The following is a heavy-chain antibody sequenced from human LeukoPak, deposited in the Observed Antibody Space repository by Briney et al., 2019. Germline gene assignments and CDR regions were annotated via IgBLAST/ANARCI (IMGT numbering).Heavy chain of an antibody. J-gene: IGHJ6*03. CDR2: IYTSGST. Sequence: SETLSLTCTVSGGSISSYYWSWIRQPAGKGLEWIGRIYTSGSTNYNPSLKSRVTMSVDTSKNQFSLKLSSVTAADTAVYYCAREVVVVVPAPDYYYYYYMDVWGKGTTVTVSS. D-gene: IGHD2-2*01. CDR1: GGSISSYY. CDR3: AREVVVVVPAPDYYYYYYMDV. V-gene: IGHV4-4*07.